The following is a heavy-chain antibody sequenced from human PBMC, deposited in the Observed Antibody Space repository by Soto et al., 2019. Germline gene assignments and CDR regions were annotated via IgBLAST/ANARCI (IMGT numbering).Heavy chain of an antibody. CDR1: GGTFSSYA. D-gene: IGHD3-22*01. CDR2: IIPIFGTA. J-gene: IGHJ3*02. Sequence: SVKVACKASGGTFSSYAVSWVRQANGQGLEWMGGIIPIFGTANYAQKFQGRVTITADESTSTAYMELSSLRSEDTAVYYCARSPDYYDSSGQDAFDIWGQGTMVTVSS. CDR3: ARSPDYYDSSGQDAFDI. V-gene: IGHV1-69*13.